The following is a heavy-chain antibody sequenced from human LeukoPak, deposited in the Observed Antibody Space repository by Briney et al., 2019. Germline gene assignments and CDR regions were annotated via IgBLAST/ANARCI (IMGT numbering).Heavy chain of an antibody. CDR2: ISYDGSNK. D-gene: IGHD2-8*01. J-gene: IGHJ6*02. V-gene: IGHV3-30-3*01. CDR3: ARDCARGGCRGSYYYGMDV. CDR1: GFTFSSYA. Sequence: GGSLRLSCAASGFTFSSYAMHWVRQAPGKGLEWVAVISYDGSNKYYADSVKGRFTISRDNSKNTLYLQMNSLRAEDTAVYYCARDCARGGCRGSYYYGMDVWGQGTTVTVSS.